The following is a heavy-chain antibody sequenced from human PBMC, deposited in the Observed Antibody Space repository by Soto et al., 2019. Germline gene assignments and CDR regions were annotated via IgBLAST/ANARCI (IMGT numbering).Heavy chain of an antibody. CDR1: GGSISSYY. CDR3: ARFPNLDYYDSSGHDY. CDR2: IYYSGST. D-gene: IGHD3-22*01. V-gene: IGHV4-59*01. J-gene: IGHJ4*02. Sequence: ETLSLTCTVSGGSISSYYWSWIRQPPGKGLEWIGYIYYSGSTNYNPSLKSRVTISVDTSKNQFSLKLSSVTAADTAVYYCARFPNLDYYDSSGHDYWGQGTLVTVSS.